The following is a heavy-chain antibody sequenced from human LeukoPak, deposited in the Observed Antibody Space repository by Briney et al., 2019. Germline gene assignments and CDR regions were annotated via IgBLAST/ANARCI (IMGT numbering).Heavy chain of an antibody. CDR1: GGSISSYY. Sequence: SETLSLTCTVSGGSISSYYWSWIRQPPGRGLEWIAYIYYTGKTNYNPSLKSRVSISVDASKNQFSLRLNSVTAADTAIYYCAGAYSSSSATLGYWGQGTLVTVSS. CDR3: AGAYSSSSATLGY. CDR2: IYYTGKT. J-gene: IGHJ4*02. D-gene: IGHD6-6*01. V-gene: IGHV4-59*01.